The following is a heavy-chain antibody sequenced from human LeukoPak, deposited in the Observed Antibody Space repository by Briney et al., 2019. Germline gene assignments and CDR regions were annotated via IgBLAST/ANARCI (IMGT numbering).Heavy chain of an antibody. CDR1: GYTFTSYG. CDR2: ISAYNGNT. V-gene: IGHV1-18*01. CDR3: ARDRTYYYDSSGPRFDY. J-gene: IGHJ4*02. Sequence: ASVKVSCKASGYTFTSYGISWVRQAPGQRLEWMGWISAYNGNTNYAQKLQGRVTMTTDTSTRTAYMELRSLRSDDTAVYYCARDRTYYYDSSGPRFDYWGQGTLVTVSS. D-gene: IGHD3-22*01.